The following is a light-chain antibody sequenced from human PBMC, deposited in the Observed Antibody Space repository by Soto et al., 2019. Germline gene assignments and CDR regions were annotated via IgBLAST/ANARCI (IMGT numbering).Light chain of an antibody. CDR1: NNGSKS. CDR3: QVWDISSGHVV. CDR2: YDS. J-gene: IGLJ3*02. V-gene: IGLV3-21*01. Sequence: SYELTQPPSVSVAPGKTASVACGGSNNGSKSVHWYQKTSGQAPVLVIYYDSDRPSGIPERFSGSNSGNTATLTISRVEAGDEADYYCQVWDISSGHVVFGGGTKLTVL.